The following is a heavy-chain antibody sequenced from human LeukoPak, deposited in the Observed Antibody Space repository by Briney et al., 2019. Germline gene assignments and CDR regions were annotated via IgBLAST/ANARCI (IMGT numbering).Heavy chain of an antibody. J-gene: IGHJ4*02. D-gene: IGHD2-15*01. CDR3: ARGLGDIVVVVAEDY. CDR2: MNPNSGNT. CDR1: GYTFTSYD. Sequence: ASVKVSCRASGYTFTSYDINWVRQATGQGLEWMGWMNPNSGNTGYAQEFQGRVTMTRNTSVSTAYMELSSLRSEDTAVYYCARGLGDIVVVVAEDYWGQGTLVTVSS. V-gene: IGHV1-8*01.